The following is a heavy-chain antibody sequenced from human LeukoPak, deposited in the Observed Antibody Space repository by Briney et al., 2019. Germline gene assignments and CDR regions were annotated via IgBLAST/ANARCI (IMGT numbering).Heavy chain of an antibody. CDR1: GFTFSSYW. J-gene: IGHJ4*02. CDR3: ATVYSGTYYVFDS. V-gene: IGHV3-48*01. Sequence: QPGGSLRLSCAASGFTFSSYWMHWVRQAPGKGLEWVSYISNSGNTIYYADSVKGRFTISRDEAKDSLFLQMNGLRAEDTAVYYCATVYSGTYYVFDSWGQGTLVTVSS. CDR2: ISNSGNTI. D-gene: IGHD1-26*01.